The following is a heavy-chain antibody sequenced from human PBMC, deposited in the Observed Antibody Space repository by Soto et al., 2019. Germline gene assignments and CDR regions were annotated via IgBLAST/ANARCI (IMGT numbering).Heavy chain of an antibody. Sequence: QVQLVQSGAEVKKPGSSVKVSCKASGGTFSSYAISWVRQAPGQGLEWMGGIIPIFGTANYAQKFQGRVTITADESTSTAYMERSSLRSEDTAVYYCARGDHSGWRRLNWCDPWGQGTLVTVSS. J-gene: IGHJ5*02. V-gene: IGHV1-69*01. CDR1: GGTFSSYA. CDR2: IIPIFGTA. D-gene: IGHD6-19*01. CDR3: ARGDHSGWRRLNWCDP.